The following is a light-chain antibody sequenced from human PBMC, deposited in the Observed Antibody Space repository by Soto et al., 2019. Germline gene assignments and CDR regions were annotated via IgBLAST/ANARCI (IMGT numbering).Light chain of an antibody. CDR1: QSIRSY. CDR3: KQSYSTPRA. V-gene: IGKV1-39*01. Sequence: DIQMTQSPSSLSASVGDRVTITCRASQSIRSYLNWYQQKPGKAPKRLIYAASSLQSGVPARFSGSGSGTDFTLKISSLQPDDFATYYCKQSYSTPRAFGQGTKLEIK. CDR2: AAS. J-gene: IGKJ2*01.